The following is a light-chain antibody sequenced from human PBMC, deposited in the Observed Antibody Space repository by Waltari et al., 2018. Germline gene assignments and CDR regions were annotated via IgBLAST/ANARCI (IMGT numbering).Light chain of an antibody. CDR2: AAS. J-gene: IGKJ4*01. CDR1: QGISSY. CDR3: QQYYSYPLT. Sequence: AIRMTQSPSSFSASTGDRVTITRRARQGISSYLAWYQQKPGNAPKLLIYAASTLQSGVPSRFSGSCSGTDFTLTISCLQSEDFATYYCQQYYSYPLTFGGGTKVEIK. V-gene: IGKV1-8*01.